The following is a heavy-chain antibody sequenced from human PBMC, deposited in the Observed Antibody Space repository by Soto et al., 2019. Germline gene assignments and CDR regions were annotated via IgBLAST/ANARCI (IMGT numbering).Heavy chain of an antibody. V-gene: IGHV4-59*12. CDR2: IYYSGST. Sequence: SETLSLTCTVSGGSISSYYWSWIRQPPGKGLEWIGYIYYSGSTNYNPSLKSRVTISVDTSKNQFSLKLSSVTAADTAVYYCARDRLGSSGDYLDAFDIWGQGTMVTVSS. CDR3: ARDRLGSSGDYLDAFDI. J-gene: IGHJ3*02. D-gene: IGHD3-22*01. CDR1: GGSISSYY.